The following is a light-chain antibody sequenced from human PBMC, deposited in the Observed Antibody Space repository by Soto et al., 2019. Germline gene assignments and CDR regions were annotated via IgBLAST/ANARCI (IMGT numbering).Light chain of an antibody. CDR1: QSIVSS. CDR2: AAS. Sequence: DLQMTQSPSSLSASVGDRVTITCRASQSIVSSLNWYQQKPGEAPKLLIYAASSLQSGVPSRFSCSGAGTDFTLTISSLQPEDFATYYCQQSYTTPLTFGGGTKVEIK. CDR3: QQSYTTPLT. V-gene: IGKV1-39*01. J-gene: IGKJ4*01.